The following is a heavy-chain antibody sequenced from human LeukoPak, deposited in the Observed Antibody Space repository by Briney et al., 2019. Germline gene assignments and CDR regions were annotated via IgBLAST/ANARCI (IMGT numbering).Heavy chain of an antibody. CDR1: GGSVNNSN. Sequence: SGALSVTSTDPGGSVNNSNWSWIRPPPGKGLEWVGYIYSRASTNYSRSLKSRVTFSVDTSKKQFSLKLNSVTAEDTAVYYCARGGDYGDLRYFDYWGQGTLVTVSS. CDR2: IYSRAST. V-gene: IGHV4-59*02. J-gene: IGHJ4*02. CDR3: ARGGDYGDLRYFDY. D-gene: IGHD4-17*01.